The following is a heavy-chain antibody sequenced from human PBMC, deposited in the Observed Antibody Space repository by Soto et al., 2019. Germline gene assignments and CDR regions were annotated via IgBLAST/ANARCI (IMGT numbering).Heavy chain of an antibody. CDR1: GFTFSNHA. Sequence: PGRSLRLPWAASGFTFSNHAIRLVRQAQGKGLEWVSGITGSGGSTYYADSVKGRFTISRDKSKNTLYLQMNSLRAEDTAVYYCARGYCGGGSCYSPFDWGQGTLVTVSS. J-gene: IGHJ4*02. CDR3: ARGYCGGGSCYSPFD. V-gene: IGHV3-23*01. D-gene: IGHD2-15*01. CDR2: ITGSGGST.